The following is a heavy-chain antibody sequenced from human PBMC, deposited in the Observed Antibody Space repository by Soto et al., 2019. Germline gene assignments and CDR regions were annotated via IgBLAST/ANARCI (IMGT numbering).Heavy chain of an antibody. CDR2: IYPSESDA. D-gene: IGHD3-3*01. CDR1: GYIFAGYW. J-gene: IGHJ4*02. CDR3: ARGGVSTRTFDY. Sequence: VESLKISCKGSGYIFAGYWIAWVRQMPGKGLEVMGIIYPSESDARYRPSFQGQVTIPADKSISSAYLQWSSLRASDTAMYYCARGGVSTRTFDYWGQGTPVTVSS. V-gene: IGHV5-51*01.